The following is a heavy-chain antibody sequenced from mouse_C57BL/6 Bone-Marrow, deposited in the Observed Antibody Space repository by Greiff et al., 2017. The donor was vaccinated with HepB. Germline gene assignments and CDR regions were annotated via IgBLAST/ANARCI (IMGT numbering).Heavy chain of an antibody. V-gene: IGHV1-64*01. Sequence: VQLQQSGAELVKPGASVKLSCKASGYTFTSYWMHWVKQRPGQGLEWIGMIHPNSGSTNYNEKFKSKATLTVDKSSSTAYMQLSSLTSEDSAVYYCARTGATVVERDAMDYWGQGTSVTVSS. CDR1: GYTFTSYW. CDR2: IHPNSGST. J-gene: IGHJ4*01. D-gene: IGHD1-1*01. CDR3: ARTGATVVERDAMDY.